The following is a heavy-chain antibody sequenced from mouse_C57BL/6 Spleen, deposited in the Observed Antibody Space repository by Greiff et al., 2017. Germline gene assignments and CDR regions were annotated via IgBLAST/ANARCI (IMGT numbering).Heavy chain of an antibody. D-gene: IGHD2-3*01. CDR3: TTGVYEGYPAWFAY. Sequence: VQLQQSGAELVRPGASVKLSCTASGFNIKDYYMHWVKQRPEQGLAWIGRIDPEDGDTEYAPKFQGKATMTADTSSNTAYLQLSSLTSDDTAVYYCTTGVYEGYPAWFAYWGQGTLVTVSA. CDR1: GFNIKDYY. CDR2: IDPEDGDT. V-gene: IGHV14-1*01. J-gene: IGHJ3*01.